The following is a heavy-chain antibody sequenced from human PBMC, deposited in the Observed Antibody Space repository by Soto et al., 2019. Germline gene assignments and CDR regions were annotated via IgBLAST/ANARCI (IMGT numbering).Heavy chain of an antibody. J-gene: IGHJ6*02. Sequence: PGESLKISCKGSGYSFTSYWISWVRQMPGKGLEWMGRIDPSDSYTNYSPSFQGHVTISADKSISTAYLQWSSLKASGTAMYYCARALKDRNYYYGMDVWGQGTTVTVSS. V-gene: IGHV5-10-1*01. CDR3: ARALKDRNYYYGMDV. CDR1: GYSFTSYW. CDR2: IDPSDSYT.